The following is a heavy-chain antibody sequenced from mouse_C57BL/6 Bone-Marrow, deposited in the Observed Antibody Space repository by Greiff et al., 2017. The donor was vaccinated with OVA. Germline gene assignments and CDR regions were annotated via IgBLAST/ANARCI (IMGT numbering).Heavy chain of an antibody. D-gene: IGHD3-1*01. CDR3: ARDRGRGFAY. J-gene: IGHJ3*01. CDR2: ISDGGSYT. Sequence: EVKVVESGGGLVKPGGSLKLSCAASGFTFSSYAMSWVRQTPEKRLEWVATISDGGSYTYYPDNVKGRFTISRDNAKNNLYLQMSHLKSEDTAMYYCARDRGRGFAYWGQGTLVTVSA. CDR1: GFTFSSYA. V-gene: IGHV5-4*01.